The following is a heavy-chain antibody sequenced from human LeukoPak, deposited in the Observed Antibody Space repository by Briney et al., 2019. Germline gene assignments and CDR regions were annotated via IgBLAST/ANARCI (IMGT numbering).Heavy chain of an antibody. D-gene: IGHD5-12*01. CDR3: ARVKGGYDSKYYFDY. CDR2: INPNSVGT. CDR1: GYTFTSYG. Sequence: ASVKVSCKASGYTFTSYGISWVRQAPGQGLEWMGWINPNSVGTNYAQKFQGRVTMTRDTSISTAYMELSRLRSDDTAVYYCARVKGGYDSKYYFDYWGQGTLVTVSS. J-gene: IGHJ4*02. V-gene: IGHV1-2*02.